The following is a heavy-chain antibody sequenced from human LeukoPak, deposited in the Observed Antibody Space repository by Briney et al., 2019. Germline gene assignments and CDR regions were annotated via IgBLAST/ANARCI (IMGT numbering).Heavy chain of an antibody. CDR3: ARGENFRSTDDVIDY. CDR1: GYTFTSYD. J-gene: IGHJ4*02. Sequence: AAAVKVSCKASGYTFTSYDINWVRQATGQGLEWMGWMNPNSGNTGYAQKFQGRVTMTRNTSISTAYMELSSLRSEDTAVYYCARGENFRSTDDVIDYWGQGTLVTVSS. CDR2: MNPNSGNT. D-gene: IGHD4-11*01. V-gene: IGHV1-8*01.